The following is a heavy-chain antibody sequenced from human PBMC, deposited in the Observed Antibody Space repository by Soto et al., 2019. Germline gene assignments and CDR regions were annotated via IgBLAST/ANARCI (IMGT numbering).Heavy chain of an antibody. D-gene: IGHD2-8*02. V-gene: IGHV4-61*01. Sequence: SETLSLTXSVSGGSVTSASYYWSWIRQSPGKGLECIGYVFQGANTNYNPSLKGRVTISVDTSRNQFSLDLTSVTAADTAVYYCATPLGPTTGIDYWGQGTLVTVS. J-gene: IGHJ4*02. CDR2: VFQGANT. CDR3: ATPLGPTTGIDY. CDR1: GGSVTSASYY.